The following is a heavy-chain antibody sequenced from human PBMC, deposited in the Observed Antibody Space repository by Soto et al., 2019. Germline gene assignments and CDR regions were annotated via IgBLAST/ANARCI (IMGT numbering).Heavy chain of an antibody. Sequence: GGSLRLSCAASGFIFKMYWMHWVRQSPGKGLVWISRIYNDGTYSDYADSARGRFTISRDNVNDTLYLQMNNLRAEDSGLYYCTRGPRPISTGTGAYWGQGTQVTVSS. J-gene: IGHJ4*02. CDR1: GFIFKMYW. D-gene: IGHD3-10*01. CDR2: IYNDGTYS. CDR3: TRGPRPISTGTGAY. V-gene: IGHV3-74*01.